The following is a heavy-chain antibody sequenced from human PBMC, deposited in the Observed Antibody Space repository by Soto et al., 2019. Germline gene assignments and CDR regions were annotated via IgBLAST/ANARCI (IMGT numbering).Heavy chain of an antibody. CDR2: IIPIFGTA. Sequence: SVKVSCKASGGTFSSYAISWVRQAPGQGLEWMGGIIPIFGTANYAQKFQGRVTITADESTSTAYMELNSLRSEDTAVYYCAGVPARNYYSYGMDVWGEGATVSVSA. CDR3: AGVPARNYYSYGMDV. J-gene: IGHJ6*04. V-gene: IGHV1-69*13. CDR1: GGTFSSYA. D-gene: IGHD6-25*01.